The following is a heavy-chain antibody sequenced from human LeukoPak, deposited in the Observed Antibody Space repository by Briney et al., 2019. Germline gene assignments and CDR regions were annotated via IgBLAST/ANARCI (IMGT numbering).Heavy chain of an antibody. D-gene: IGHD6-13*01. CDR1: GFTFSSYG. CDR2: IRYDGSNK. V-gene: IGHV3-30*02. J-gene: IGHJ4*02. CDR3: ARKDGYTSSWSFDY. Sequence: PGGSLRLSRAASGFTFSSYGMHWVRQAPGKGLEWVAFIRYDGSNKYYADSVKGRFTISRDNSKNTLYLQMNSLGAEDTAVYYCARKDGYTSSWSFDYWGQGTLVTVSS.